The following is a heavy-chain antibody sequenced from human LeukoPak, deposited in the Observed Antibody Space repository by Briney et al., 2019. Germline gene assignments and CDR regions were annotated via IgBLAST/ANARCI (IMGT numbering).Heavy chain of an antibody. CDR3: ARSRGDITMIVAVITTSWFDP. Sequence: SETLSLTCTVSGGSISGSSYYWGWLRQPPGKGLEWIGSIYYSGSTYYNPSLKSRVTISVDTSKNQFSLKLSSVTAADTAVYYCARSRGDITMIVAVITTSWFDPWGQGTLVTVSS. CDR2: IYYSGST. D-gene: IGHD3-22*01. J-gene: IGHJ5*02. V-gene: IGHV4-39*01. CDR1: GGSISGSSYY.